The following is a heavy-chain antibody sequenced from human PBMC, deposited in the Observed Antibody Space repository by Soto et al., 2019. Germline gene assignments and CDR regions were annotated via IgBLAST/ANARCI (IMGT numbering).Heavy chain of an antibody. D-gene: IGHD3-22*01. CDR3: ARGIYYYDSSGYYHPGY. CDR2: IRAYKGNT. CDR1: GYTFTSYG. V-gene: IGHV1-18*01. Sequence: ASVKVSCKASGYTFTSYGISWVRQAPGQGLEWMGWIRAYKGNTKYAQKQQSRDTMTTDTSTSTAYKKMRSMRSDDTAVYYCARGIYYYDSSGYYHPGYWGRG. J-gene: IGHJ4*02.